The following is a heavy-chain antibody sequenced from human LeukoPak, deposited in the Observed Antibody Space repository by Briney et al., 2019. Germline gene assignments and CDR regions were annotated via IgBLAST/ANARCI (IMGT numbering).Heavy chain of an antibody. CDR2: INPSGGST. V-gene: IGHV1-46*01. CDR1: GYTFTSYY. Sequence: SVKVSCKASGYTFTSYYMHWVRQAPGQGLEWMGIINPSGGSTSYAQKFQGRVTMTRDTSTSTVYMELSSLRSEDTAVYYCARDHQVVVAAMGLGDYWGQGTLVTVSS. D-gene: IGHD2-15*01. CDR3: ARDHQVVVAAMGLGDY. J-gene: IGHJ4*02.